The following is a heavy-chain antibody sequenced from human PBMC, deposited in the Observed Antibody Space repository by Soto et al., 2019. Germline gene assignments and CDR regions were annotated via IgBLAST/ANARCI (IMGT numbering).Heavy chain of an antibody. D-gene: IGHD3-22*01. CDR3: ARYFDRGDYYFDY. J-gene: IGHJ4*02. CDR2: ISADSGDT. Sequence: QVQLVQSGAEVRKPGASVKVSCKASGYTFSHYIMHWVRQAPGQGLEWMGWISADSGDTKYSQNFQGRITITRDTSASTVYMELSSLRSEDTAVYYCARYFDRGDYYFDYWGQGTLVTVSS. CDR1: GYTFSHYI. V-gene: IGHV1-3*01.